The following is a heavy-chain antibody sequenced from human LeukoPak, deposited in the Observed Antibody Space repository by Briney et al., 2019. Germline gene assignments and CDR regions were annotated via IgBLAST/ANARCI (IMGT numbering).Heavy chain of an antibody. V-gene: IGHV3-30*18. CDR2: ISYDGSNK. Sequence: LSLTCTVSGYSISSGYYWGWIRQPPGKGLEWVAVISYDGSNKYYADSVKGRFTISRDNSKNTLYLQMNSLRAEDTCVYYCAKGSDYPDNWGQGTLVTVSS. J-gene: IGHJ4*02. CDR3: AKGSDYPDN. CDR1: GYSISSGY.